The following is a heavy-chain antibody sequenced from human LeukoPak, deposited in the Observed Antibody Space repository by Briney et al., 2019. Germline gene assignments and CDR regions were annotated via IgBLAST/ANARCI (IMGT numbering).Heavy chain of an antibody. V-gene: IGHV3-53*01. J-gene: IGHJ3*02. Sequence: PGGSLRLSCAASELTVSSTYMSWVRQAPGKGLEWVSVMFTGGNTYYADSVKGRFTISRDTSKNTLSLQMNSLRAEDTAVYYCARDGGYYYGSGSYGHAFDIWGQGTMVTVSS. CDR1: ELTVSSTY. CDR2: MFTGGNT. D-gene: IGHD3-10*01. CDR3: ARDGGYYYGSGSYGHAFDI.